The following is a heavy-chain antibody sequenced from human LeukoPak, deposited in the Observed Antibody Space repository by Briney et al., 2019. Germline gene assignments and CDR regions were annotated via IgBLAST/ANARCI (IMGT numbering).Heavy chain of an antibody. Sequence: GRSLRLSCAASGFTFSDYTMHWVRQAPGKGLEWVAVISYDGGQKYYADSVKGRFTISRDNSKNTVSLQMNSLRAEDTAVFYCARANSSSWHYFDYWGQGTLVTVSS. D-gene: IGHD6-13*01. J-gene: IGHJ4*02. CDR3: ARANSSSWHYFDY. V-gene: IGHV3-30*04. CDR1: GFTFSDYT. CDR2: ISYDGGQK.